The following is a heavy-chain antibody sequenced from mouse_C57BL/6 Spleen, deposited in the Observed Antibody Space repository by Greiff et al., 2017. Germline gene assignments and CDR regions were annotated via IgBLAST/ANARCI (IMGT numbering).Heavy chain of an antibody. Sequence: EVQLQQSGGGLVKPGGSLKLSCAASGFTFSDYGMHWVRQAPEKGLEWVAYISSGSSTIYYADTVKGRFTISRDNAKNTLFLQMTSLRSEDTAMYYCARPFYDGYYDAMDYWGQGTSVTVSS. D-gene: IGHD2-3*01. J-gene: IGHJ4*01. CDR3: ARPFYDGYYDAMDY. V-gene: IGHV5-17*01. CDR1: GFTFSDYG. CDR2: ISSGSSTI.